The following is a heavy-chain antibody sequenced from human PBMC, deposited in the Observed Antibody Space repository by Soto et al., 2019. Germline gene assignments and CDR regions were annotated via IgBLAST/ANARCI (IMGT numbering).Heavy chain of an antibody. CDR3: ARETYSYASSGYYDDAFDI. V-gene: IGHV4-4*07. J-gene: IGHJ3*02. CDR2: IYTSGST. D-gene: IGHD3-22*01. CDR1: GGSISSYY. Sequence: QVQLQESGPGLVKPSETLSLTCTVSGGSISSYYWSWIRQPAGKGLEWIGRIYTSGSTNYNPSLKRRFTVARDKSKKQFSLRLSSVTAADTAMYCCARETYSYASSGYYDDAFDIWGQGTMVTVSS.